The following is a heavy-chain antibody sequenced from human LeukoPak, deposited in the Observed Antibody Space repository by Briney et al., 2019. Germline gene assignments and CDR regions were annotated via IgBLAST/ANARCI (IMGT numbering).Heavy chain of an antibody. D-gene: IGHD2-2*01. J-gene: IGHJ4*02. CDR3: ARGHSCCYPYASFN. CDR2: ISSNGGST. CDR1: GFTFSSYA. Sequence: GGSLRLSCAASGFTFSSYAMHWVRQAPGKGLEYVSAISSNGGSTYYANSVKGRFTISRDNSKNTLYLQMGSLRAEDMAVYYCARGHSCCYPYASFNWGQGTLITVSS. V-gene: IGHV3-64*01.